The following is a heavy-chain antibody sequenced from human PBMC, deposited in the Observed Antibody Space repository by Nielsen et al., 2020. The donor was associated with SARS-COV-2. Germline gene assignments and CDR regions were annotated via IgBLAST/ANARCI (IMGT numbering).Heavy chain of an antibody. D-gene: IGHD2-2*01. V-gene: IGHV4-30-4*01. Sequence: SETLSLTCNVPRGSISSGDYYWSWIRQPPGKGLEWIGYTFKSGNTYYNPSLRGRVTMSLDTSKNQFSLILTSVTAADTAVYYCAREEYGFGLDVWGQGTTVRVSS. J-gene: IGHJ6*02. CDR3: AREEYGFGLDV. CDR1: RGSISSGDYY. CDR2: TFKSGNT.